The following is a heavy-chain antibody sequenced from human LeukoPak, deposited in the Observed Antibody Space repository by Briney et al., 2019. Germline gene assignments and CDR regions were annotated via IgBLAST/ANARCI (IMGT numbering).Heavy chain of an antibody. D-gene: IGHD7-27*01. J-gene: IGHJ2*01. CDR2: IYYSGST. CDR1: GGSISSGDYY. CDR3: ARGGHRLGIPIGYFDL. V-gene: IGHV4-30-4*01. Sequence: PSQTLSLTCTVSGGSISSGDYYWSWIRQPPGKGLEWIGYIYYSGSTYYNPSLKSRVTISVDTSKNQFSLKLSSVTAADTAVYYCARGGHRLGIPIGYFDLWGRGTLVTVSS.